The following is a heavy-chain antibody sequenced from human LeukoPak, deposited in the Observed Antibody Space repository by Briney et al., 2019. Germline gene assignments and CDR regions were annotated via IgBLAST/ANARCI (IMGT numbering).Heavy chain of an antibody. CDR3: ARGGSSWPGGWFDP. Sequence: ASVKVSCKASGYSFTGYYMHWVRQAPVQGLEWMGWINPDSGGTNYAHKFQGRVTMTRDTSISTAYMGLSSLISDDTAVYYCARGGSSWPGGWFDPWGQGTLVTVSS. J-gene: IGHJ5*02. V-gene: IGHV1-2*07. D-gene: IGHD6-13*01. CDR2: INPDSGGT. CDR1: GYSFTGYY.